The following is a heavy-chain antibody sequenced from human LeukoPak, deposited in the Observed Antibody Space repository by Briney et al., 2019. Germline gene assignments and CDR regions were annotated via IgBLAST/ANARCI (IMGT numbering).Heavy chain of an antibody. CDR1: GFTFRSYA. D-gene: IGHD1/OR15-1a*01. Sequence: GGSLRLSXAASGFTFRSYAMSWVRQAPGMGLEWVSGIGGSGGSTYYADSVKGRFTMSRDNSRNTLYLQMNSLRAEDTAVYYCAKMEHLLVSIAYYFDYWGQGTLATVSS. J-gene: IGHJ4*02. V-gene: IGHV3-23*01. CDR3: AKMEHLLVSIAYYFDY. CDR2: IGGSGGST.